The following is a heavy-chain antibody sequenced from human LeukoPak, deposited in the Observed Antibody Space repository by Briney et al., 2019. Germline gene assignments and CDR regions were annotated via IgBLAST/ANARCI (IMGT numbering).Heavy chain of an antibody. Sequence: PSETLSLTCTVSGGSISNGNWWSWVRQPPGKGLEWIGEIYHSGSTNYNPSLMTRVTISVDKSRNEFSLKLTSVTAADTAVYYCARVLFGSGSSLDYWGQGTLVTVSS. D-gene: IGHD3-10*01. CDR3: ARVLFGSGSSLDY. J-gene: IGHJ4*02. CDR1: GGSISNGNW. CDR2: IYHSGST. V-gene: IGHV4-4*02.